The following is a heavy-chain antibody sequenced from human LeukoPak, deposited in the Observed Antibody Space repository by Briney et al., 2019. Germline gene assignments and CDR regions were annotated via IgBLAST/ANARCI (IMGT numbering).Heavy chain of an antibody. CDR2: IYYSGST. CDR1: GGSISSGGYS. J-gene: IGHJ5*02. CDR3: ARDQGWLQSQGFDP. D-gene: IGHD5-24*01. Sequence: PSETLSLTCAVSGGSISSGGYSWSWIRQPPGKGLEWIGYIYYSGSTNYNPSLKSRVTISVDTSKNQFSLKLSSVTAADTAVYYCARDQGWLQSQGFDPWGQGTLVTVSS. V-gene: IGHV4-61*08.